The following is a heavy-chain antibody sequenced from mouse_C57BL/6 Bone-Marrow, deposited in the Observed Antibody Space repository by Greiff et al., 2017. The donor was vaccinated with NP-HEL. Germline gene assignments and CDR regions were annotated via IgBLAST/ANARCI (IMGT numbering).Heavy chain of an antibody. CDR2: IDPENGDT. J-gene: IGHJ2*01. V-gene: IGHV14-4*01. D-gene: IGHD2-5*01. CDR3: TTPYSNYYFDY. Sequence: VQLKESGAELVRPGASVKLSCTASGFNIKDDYMHWVKQRPEQGLEWIGWIDPENGDTEYASKFQGKATITADTSSNTAYLQLSSLTSEDTAVYYCTTPYSNYYFDYWGQGTTLTVSS. CDR1: GFNIKDDY.